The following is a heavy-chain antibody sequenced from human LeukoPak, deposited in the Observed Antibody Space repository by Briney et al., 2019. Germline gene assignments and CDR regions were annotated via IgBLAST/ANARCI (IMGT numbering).Heavy chain of an antibody. CDR3: ARALDYYDSSGYPHNYYSYYYMDV. D-gene: IGHD3-22*01. V-gene: IGHV3-7*01. CDR1: GFTFSSYW. CDR2: IKQDGSEK. J-gene: IGHJ6*03. Sequence: GGSLRLSCASSGFTFSSYWMSWVLQAPWKGLEWVANIKQDGSEKYYVDSVKGRFTISRDNDKNSLYLQMNSLRAEDTAVYYCARALDYYDSSGYPHNYYSYYYMDVWGKGTTVTVSS.